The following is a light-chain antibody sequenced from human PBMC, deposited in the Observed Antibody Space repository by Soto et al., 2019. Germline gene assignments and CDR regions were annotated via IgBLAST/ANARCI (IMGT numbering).Light chain of an antibody. CDR2: KVS. V-gene: IGKV2-30*01. Sequence: DVVITQSPLSLPVTLGQPASISCRCSQSLVYSDGNTYLSWFQLRPGQSPRRLIYKVSNRDSGVPDRFSGSGSGTDFTLKISRVEADDVGVSYCMQGTHWPPVTFGQGTKVEIK. CDR3: MQGTHWPPVT. CDR1: QSLVYSDGNTY. J-gene: IGKJ1*01.